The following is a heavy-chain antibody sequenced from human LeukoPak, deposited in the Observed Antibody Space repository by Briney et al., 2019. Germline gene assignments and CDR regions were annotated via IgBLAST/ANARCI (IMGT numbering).Heavy chain of an antibody. CDR3: ARGGGSYSSSWYEGTFDY. J-gene: IGHJ4*02. V-gene: IGHV4-59*01. Sequence: SETLSLTCAVSGGSISSYYWSWIRQPPGKGLEWIGYIYYSGSTNYNPSLKSRVTISVDTSKNQFSLKLSSVTAADTAVYYCARGGGSYSSSWYEGTFDYWGQGTLVTVSS. CDR1: GGSISSYY. CDR2: IYYSGST. D-gene: IGHD6-13*01.